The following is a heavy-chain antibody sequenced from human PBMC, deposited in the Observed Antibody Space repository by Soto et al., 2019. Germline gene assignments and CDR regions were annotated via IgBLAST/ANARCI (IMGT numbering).Heavy chain of an antibody. CDR1: GGSISSSSYY. CDR3: ARPGIAVAGTGASWFDP. D-gene: IGHD6-19*01. Sequence: QLQLQESGPGLVKPSETLSLTCTVSGGSISSSSYYWGWIRQPPGKGLEWIGSIYYSGSTYYNPSLKRRVTISVDTSKNQFSLKLSSVTAADTAVYYCARPGIAVAGTGASWFDPWGQGTLVTVSS. V-gene: IGHV4-39*01. J-gene: IGHJ5*02. CDR2: IYYSGST.